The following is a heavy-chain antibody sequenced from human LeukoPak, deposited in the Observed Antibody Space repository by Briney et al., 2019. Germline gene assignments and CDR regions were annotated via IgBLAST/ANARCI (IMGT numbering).Heavy chain of an antibody. CDR2: IVVGSGNT. Sequence: SVKVSCKASGFTFTSFAMQWVRQARGQRLEWIGWIVVGSGNTNYAQKFQERVTITKDMSTSTAYMELSSLRSEDTAVYYCAADRGFYDFWSGYPNWFDPWGQGTLVTVSS. CDR1: GFTFTSFA. J-gene: IGHJ5*02. CDR3: AADRGFYDFWSGYPNWFDP. D-gene: IGHD3-3*01. V-gene: IGHV1-58*02.